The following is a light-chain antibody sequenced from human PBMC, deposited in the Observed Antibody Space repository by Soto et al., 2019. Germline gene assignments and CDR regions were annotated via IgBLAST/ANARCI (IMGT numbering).Light chain of an antibody. Sequence: EVVLTQSPGTLSLSPGERGTLSCRASQSVSSSSLAWYQQKPGLAPRLLIYGASSRATGIPDRFSGSGSGTDFTLTINRLEPEDFAVYYCQQFGSSSWTFGQGTKVEI. CDR2: GAS. CDR1: QSVSSSS. J-gene: IGKJ1*01. CDR3: QQFGSSSWT. V-gene: IGKV3-20*01.